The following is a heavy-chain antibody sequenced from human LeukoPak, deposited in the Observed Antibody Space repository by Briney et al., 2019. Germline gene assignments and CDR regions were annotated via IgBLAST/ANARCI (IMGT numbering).Heavy chain of an antibody. Sequence: SETLSLTCTVSGGSISSSSYYWGWIRQPPGEGLEWIGSIYYSGSTYYNPSLKSRVTISVDTSKNQFSLKLSSVTAADTAVYYCARTRYYYNSRSYGAPYYFDYWGQGTLVTVSS. CDR1: GGSISSSSYY. CDR2: IYYSGST. J-gene: IGHJ4*02. CDR3: ARTRYYYNSRSYGAPYYFDY. D-gene: IGHD3-10*01. V-gene: IGHV4-39*01.